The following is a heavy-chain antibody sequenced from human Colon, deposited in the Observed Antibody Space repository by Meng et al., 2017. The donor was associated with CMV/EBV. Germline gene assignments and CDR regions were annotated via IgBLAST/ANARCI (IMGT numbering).Heavy chain of an antibody. J-gene: IGHJ4*02. CDR3: TTRIRTTNDF. V-gene: IGHV3-15*01. CDR2: IRSTADGGPT. D-gene: IGHD1-14*01. Sequence: GGSLRLSCVASGFTSSDVWMNWVRQAPGKGLEWVGRIRSTADGGPTDYIAPVKGRSIISRDDSKNMVFLQMNSLKSDDTAVYYCTTRIRTTNDFWGQGTLVTVSS. CDR1: GFTSSDVW.